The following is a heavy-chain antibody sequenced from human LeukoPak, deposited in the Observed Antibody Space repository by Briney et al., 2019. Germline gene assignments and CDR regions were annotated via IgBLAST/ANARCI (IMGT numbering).Heavy chain of an antibody. V-gene: IGHV4-34*01. D-gene: IGHD5/OR15-5a*01. CDR2: IDHNGNT. J-gene: IGHJ4*02. CDR1: GGSFIGYY. Sequence: PSETLSLTCTVYGGSFIGYYWSWIRQPPGKGLQWIGEIDHNGNTNYIPSLKSRLTISVDTSKNQFSLRLTAVTAADTAVYYCARVYGDVYDWGQGTLVTVSS. CDR3: ARVYGDVYD.